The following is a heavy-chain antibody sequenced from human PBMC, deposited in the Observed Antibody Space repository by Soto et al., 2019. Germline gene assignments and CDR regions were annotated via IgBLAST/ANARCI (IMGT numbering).Heavy chain of an antibody. J-gene: IGHJ3*02. Sequence: PSETLSLTCTVSGGSISSYYWSWIRQPPGKGLEWIGYIYYSGSTNYNPSLKSRVTISVDTSKNQFSLKLGSVTAADTAVYYCAGILRITIFGVVIPDDAFDIWGQGTMVTVSS. CDR3: AGILRITIFGVVIPDDAFDI. V-gene: IGHV4-59*08. D-gene: IGHD3-3*01. CDR2: IYYSGST. CDR1: GGSISSYY.